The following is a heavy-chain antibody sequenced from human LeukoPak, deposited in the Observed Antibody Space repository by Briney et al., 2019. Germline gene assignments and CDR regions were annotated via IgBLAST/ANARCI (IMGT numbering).Heavy chain of an antibody. J-gene: IGHJ4*01. CDR2: ISGNGSDM. D-gene: IGHD2-8*01. CDR3: STDPRLLIY. V-gene: IGHV3-11*01. Sequence: PGGSLRLSCAASGFTFANYAMSWVRQAPGKGLEWLAYISGNGSDMYYADSVKGRFTISRDNAKNSLYLQMNSLRPDDTALYYCSTDPRLLIYWGHGTLVTVSS. CDR1: GFTFANYA.